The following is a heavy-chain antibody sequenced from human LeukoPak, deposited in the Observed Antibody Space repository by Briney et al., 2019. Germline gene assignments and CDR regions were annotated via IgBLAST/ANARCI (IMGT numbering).Heavy chain of an antibody. Sequence: SETLSLTCTGSGGSISSYYWSWIRQPPGKGMKWIGYIYYSGSTNYNPSLKSRVTISVDTSKNQFSLKLSSVTAADTAVYYCARTESGYYLYYYYYYMDVWGKGTTVTVSS. CDR1: GGSISSYY. CDR3: ARTESGYYLYYYYYYMDV. J-gene: IGHJ6*03. D-gene: IGHD3-3*01. CDR2: IYYSGST. V-gene: IGHV4-59*01.